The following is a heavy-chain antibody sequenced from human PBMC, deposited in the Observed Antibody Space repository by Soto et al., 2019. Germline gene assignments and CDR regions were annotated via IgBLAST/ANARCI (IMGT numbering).Heavy chain of an antibody. CDR3: VRLIGHSRLAS. V-gene: IGHV6-1*01. Sequence: PSQTLSLTCDISGDSVSTNTATWDWIRQSPSRGLEWLGRTYYRSRWYFDYAVSVKSRITISPDISNNQVSLQLTSVTPDDTAIFFCVRLIGHSRLASSGQGTLVTVSS. CDR2: TYYRSRWYF. D-gene: IGHD3-22*01. CDR1: GDSVSTNTAT. J-gene: IGHJ5*02.